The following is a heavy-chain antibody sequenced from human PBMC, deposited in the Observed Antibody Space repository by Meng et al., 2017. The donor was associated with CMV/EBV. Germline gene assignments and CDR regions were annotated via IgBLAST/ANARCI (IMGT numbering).Heavy chain of an antibody. CDR3: ARDRGASVVAAARGYFYYGMDV. V-gene: IGHV3-30-3*01. D-gene: IGHD2-15*01. CDR2: RAYGGINT. CDR1: GFTFTNNA. J-gene: IGHJ6*02. Sequence: GESLKISCAASGFTFTNNAMHWVRQAPGKGLEWVAVRAYGGINTYHADPVRGRFTISRDNSKNAVYLQMSSLRADDTAVYYCARDRGASVVAAARGYFYYGMDVWGQGTTVTVSS.